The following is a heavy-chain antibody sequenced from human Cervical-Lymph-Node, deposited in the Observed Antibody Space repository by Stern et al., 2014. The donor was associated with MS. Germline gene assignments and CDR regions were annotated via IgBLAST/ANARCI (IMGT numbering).Heavy chain of an antibody. CDR1: GFSLSTSGVG. J-gene: IGHJ4*02. CDR3: AHIPGATNDGQKFDY. CDR2: IYWDDDE. V-gene: IGHV2-5*02. Sequence: QVTLKESGPTLVKPTQTLTLTCTFSGFSLSTSGVGVGWIRQPPGKALEWLALIYWDDDERYSPSLKTRLTITKDTSRNQVVLTMTNMDPVDTATYYCAHIPGATNDGQKFDYWGQGTLVTVSS. D-gene: IGHD1-1*01.